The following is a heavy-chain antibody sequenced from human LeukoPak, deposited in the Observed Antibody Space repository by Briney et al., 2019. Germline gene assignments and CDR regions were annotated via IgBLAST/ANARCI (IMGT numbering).Heavy chain of an antibody. V-gene: IGHV1-2*06. D-gene: IGHD4-23*01. CDR1: GDSFTGYY. Sequence: ASVKVSCKASGDSFTGYYMHWVRQAPGQGLEWMGRINPNSGGTNYAQKFQGRVTMTRDTSISTAYMELSSLRSDDTAVYYCARDLSMTMVVTRDALDIWGQGTMVTVCS. CDR2: INPNSGGT. J-gene: IGHJ3*02. CDR3: ARDLSMTMVVTRDALDI.